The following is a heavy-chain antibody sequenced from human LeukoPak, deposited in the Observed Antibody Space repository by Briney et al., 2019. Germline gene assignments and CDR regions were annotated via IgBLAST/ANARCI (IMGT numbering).Heavy chain of an antibody. Sequence: GGSLRLSCAASEFIFSGYWMNWVRQAPGKGLEWVANIKQDGSEKQYVDSVRGRFTISRDNAKNSLYLQMNSLRVEDTAVYYCARDGFVGAADYWGQGTLITVSS. CDR2: IKQDGSEK. D-gene: IGHD6-13*01. J-gene: IGHJ4*02. CDR3: ARDGFVGAADY. CDR1: EFIFSGYW. V-gene: IGHV3-7*01.